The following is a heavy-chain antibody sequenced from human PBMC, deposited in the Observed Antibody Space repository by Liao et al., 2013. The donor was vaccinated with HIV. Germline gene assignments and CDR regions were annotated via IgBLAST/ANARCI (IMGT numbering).Heavy chain of an antibody. D-gene: IGHD2-15*01. Sequence: QVQLQESGPGLVKPSQTLSLTCTVSGGSISSGSYYWSWIRQPAGKGLEWIGRIYSSGNTNYNPSLKSRVTISVDTSKNQFSLKLSSVTAADTAVYYCARTVVKYFDYWGQGTLGHRLL. J-gene: IGHJ4*02. V-gene: IGHV4-61*02. CDR2: IYSSGNT. CDR3: ARTVVKYFDY. CDR1: GGSISSGSYY.